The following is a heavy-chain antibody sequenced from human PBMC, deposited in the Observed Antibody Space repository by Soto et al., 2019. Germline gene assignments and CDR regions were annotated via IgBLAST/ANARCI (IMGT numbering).Heavy chain of an antibody. CDR3: AKDTPSSGFDY. CDR2: ISWNSGSI. D-gene: IGHD6-19*01. J-gene: IGHJ4*02. Sequence: EVQLVESGGGLVQPGRSLRLSCAASGFTFDDYAMHWVRQAPGKGLEWVSGISWNSGSIGYADSVKGRFTISRDNAKNSLYLQMNSLRAEDTALYYCAKDTPSSGFDYWGQGTLVIVSA. V-gene: IGHV3-9*01. CDR1: GFTFDDYA.